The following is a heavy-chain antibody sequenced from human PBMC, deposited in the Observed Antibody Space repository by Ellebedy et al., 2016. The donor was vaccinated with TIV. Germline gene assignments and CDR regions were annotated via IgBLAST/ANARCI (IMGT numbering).Heavy chain of an antibody. D-gene: IGHD4-17*01. CDR3: ARVTTVIAFDI. J-gene: IGHJ3*02. V-gene: IGHV3-21*05. CDR1: GFTFSSYA. Sequence: ESLKISCAASGFTFSSYAMSWVRQAPGKGLEWVSYISSSSNYTNYADSVKGRFTISRDNAKNSLYLQMNSLRAEDTAVYYCARVTTVIAFDIWGQGTMVTVSS. CDR2: ISSSSNYT.